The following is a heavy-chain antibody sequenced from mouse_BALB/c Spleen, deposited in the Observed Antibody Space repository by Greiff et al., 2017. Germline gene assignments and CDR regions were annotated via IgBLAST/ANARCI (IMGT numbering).Heavy chain of an antibody. Sequence: EVKLVESGGGLVKPGGSLKLSCAASGFTFSSYAMSWVRQSPEKRLEWVAEISSGGSYTYYPDTLTGRFTISRDNAKNTLYLEMSSLRSEDTAMYYCARVDGYHAMDYWGQGTSVTVSS. CDR1: GFTFSSYA. CDR2: ISSGGSYT. D-gene: IGHD2-3*01. V-gene: IGHV5-9-4*01. J-gene: IGHJ4*01. CDR3: ARVDGYHAMDY.